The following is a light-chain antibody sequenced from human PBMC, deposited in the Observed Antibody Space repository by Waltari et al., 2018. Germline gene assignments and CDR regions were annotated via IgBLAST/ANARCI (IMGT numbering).Light chain of an antibody. Sequence: EIVMTQSPATLSVSPGERAIISCRASQSVTTNLAWYQQKPGQPPRLLSYGASTRATDIQARFSGSGSGTEFTLTITSLQSEDFAVYYCHQYNDGPPFNFGQGTKLEIK. CDR1: QSVTTN. CDR2: GAS. CDR3: HQYNDGPPFN. J-gene: IGKJ2*01. V-gene: IGKV3-15*01.